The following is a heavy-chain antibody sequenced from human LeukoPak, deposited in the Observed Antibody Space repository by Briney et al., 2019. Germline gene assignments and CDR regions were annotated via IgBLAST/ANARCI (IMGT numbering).Heavy chain of an antibody. J-gene: IGHJ4*02. CDR3: AVLWFGEWDLDY. CDR1: RYTFTNYY. V-gene: IGHV1-2*02. Sequence: GASVKISCEASRYTFTNYYMHWVRQAPGQGLEWMGWINPNSGGTNYAQKFQGRVTMTRDTSISTAYMELSRLRSDDTAVYYCAVLWFGEWDLDYWGRGTLVTVSS. CDR2: INPNSGGT. D-gene: IGHD3-10*01.